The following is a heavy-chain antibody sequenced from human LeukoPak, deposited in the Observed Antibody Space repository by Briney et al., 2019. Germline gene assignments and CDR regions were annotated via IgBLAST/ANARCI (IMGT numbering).Heavy chain of an antibody. D-gene: IGHD3-16*02. J-gene: IGHJ4*02. CDR2: IYYSGST. V-gene: IGHV4-39*07. Sequence: SETLSLTCTVSGGSISSSSYYWGWIRQPPGKGLEWIGSIYYSGSTYYNPSLKSRVTISVDTSKNQFSLKLSSVTAADTAVYYCARCGRHYLSLYRYWGQGTLVTVSS. CDR1: GGSISSSSYY. CDR3: ARCGRHYLSLYRY.